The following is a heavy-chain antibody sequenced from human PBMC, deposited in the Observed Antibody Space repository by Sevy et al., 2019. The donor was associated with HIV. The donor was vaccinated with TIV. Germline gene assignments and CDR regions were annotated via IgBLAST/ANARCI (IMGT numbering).Heavy chain of an antibody. J-gene: IGHJ6*02. Sequence: GGSLRLSCAASGFTFSSYGMHWVRQAPGKGLEWVAFIRYDGSNKYYADSVKGRFTISRDNSKNKLYLQMNSLRAEDTAVYYCAKTEVVPAAMPPYYYYGMDVWGQGTTVTVSS. CDR3: AKTEVVPAAMPPYYYYGMDV. CDR2: IRYDGSNK. CDR1: GFTFSSYG. V-gene: IGHV3-30*02. D-gene: IGHD2-2*01.